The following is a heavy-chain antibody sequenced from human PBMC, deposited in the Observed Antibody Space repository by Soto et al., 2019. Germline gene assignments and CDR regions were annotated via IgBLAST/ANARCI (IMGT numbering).Heavy chain of an antibody. D-gene: IGHD2-2*01. Sequence: SETLSLTCTVSGGSISSSSSSWGWIRQPPGKGLEWLGIISYSGSTYYSPSLKSRVTISVDASKNLFSLKLSSVTAADTAVYYCARTYVTDVVVVPAYKDYMDVWGKGTTVTVSS. CDR1: GGSISSSSSS. CDR2: ISYSGST. J-gene: IGHJ6*03. V-gene: IGHV4-39*01. CDR3: ARTYVTDVVVVPAYKDYMDV.